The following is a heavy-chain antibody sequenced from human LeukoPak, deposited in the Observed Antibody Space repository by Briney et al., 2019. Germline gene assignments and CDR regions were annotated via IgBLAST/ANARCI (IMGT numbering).Heavy chain of an antibody. D-gene: IGHD5-18*01. CDR2: ISYDGSNK. CDR1: GFTFSSYA. CDR3: ARGRGYSYGYSYADY. J-gene: IGHJ4*02. V-gene: IGHV3-30-3*01. Sequence: GRSLRLSCAVSGFTFSSYAMHWVRQAPGKGLEWVAVISYDGSNKYYADSVKGRFTISRDNSKNTLYLQMNSLRAEDTAVYYCARGRGYSYGYSYADYWGQGTLVTVSS.